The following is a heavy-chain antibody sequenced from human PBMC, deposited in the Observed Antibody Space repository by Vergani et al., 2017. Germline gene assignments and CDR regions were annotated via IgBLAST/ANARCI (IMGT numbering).Heavy chain of an antibody. CDR1: GGSISSGDYY. V-gene: IGHV4-30-4*01. Sequence: QVQLQESGPGLVKPSQTLSLTCTVSGGSISSGDYYWSWIRQPPGKGLEWIGYIYYSGSTYYNPSLKSRVTISVDKSKNQFSLKLSSVTAADTAVYYCARDRIVGATTMYYYYYGMDVWGQGTTVTVSS. J-gene: IGHJ6*02. D-gene: IGHD1-26*01. CDR3: ARDRIVGATTMYYYYYGMDV. CDR2: IYYSGST.